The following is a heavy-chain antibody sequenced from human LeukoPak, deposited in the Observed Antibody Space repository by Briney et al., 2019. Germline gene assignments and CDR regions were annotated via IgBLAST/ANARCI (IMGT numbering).Heavy chain of an antibody. Sequence: GASVKVSCKASGYTFTSYDINWVRQATGQGLEWMGWMNPNSGNTGYAQKFQGRVTMTEDTSTDTAYMELSSLRSEDTAVYYCARGPAATTIYYYYYYMDVWGKGTTVTVSS. CDR1: GYTFTSYD. D-gene: IGHD2-2*01. CDR2: MNPNSGNT. J-gene: IGHJ6*03. V-gene: IGHV1-8*01. CDR3: ARGPAATTIYYYYYYMDV.